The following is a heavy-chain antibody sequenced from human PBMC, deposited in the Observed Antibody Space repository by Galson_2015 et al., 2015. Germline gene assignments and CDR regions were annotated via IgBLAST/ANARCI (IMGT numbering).Heavy chain of an antibody. V-gene: IGHV2-70*01. CDR2: IDWDDDK. CDR1: GFSLSTSGMC. Sequence: PALVKPTQTLTLTCTFSGFSLSTSGMCVSWIRQPPGKALEWLALIDWDDDKYYSTSLKTRLTISKDTSKNQVVLTMTNMGPVDTATYYCARIGNGGFGELTLDYWGQGTLVTVSS. J-gene: IGHJ4*02. CDR3: ARIGNGGFGELTLDY. D-gene: IGHD3-10*01.